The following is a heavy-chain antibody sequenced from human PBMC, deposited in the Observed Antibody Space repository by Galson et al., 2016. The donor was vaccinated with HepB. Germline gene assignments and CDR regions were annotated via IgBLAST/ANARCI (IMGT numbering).Heavy chain of an antibody. CDR1: GFTFSSYA. CDR3: ARESPHIAVPVLDY. D-gene: IGHD6-19*01. Sequence: SLRLSCATSGFTFSSYAMTWVRQSPGKGLEWVSVISGRGGSIKYADSVKGRFTISRDNSKNTLYLQMNSLRAEDSAVYYCARESPHIAVPVLDYWGQGTLVTVSS. CDR2: ISGRGGSI. J-gene: IGHJ4*02. V-gene: IGHV3-23*01.